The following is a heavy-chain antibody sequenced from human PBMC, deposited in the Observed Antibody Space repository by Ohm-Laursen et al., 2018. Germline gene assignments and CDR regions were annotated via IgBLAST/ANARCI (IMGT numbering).Heavy chain of an antibody. CDR1: GFTFSSYG. D-gene: IGHD6-25*01. J-gene: IGHJ4*02. CDR2: IRKKDNSYTT. V-gene: IGHV3-72*01. CDR3: ARVRGSGWDESFFDN. Sequence: SLRLSCTASGFTFSSYGMHWVRQAPGKGLEWVGRIRKKDNSYTTEYAGSVKGRFTISRDDSKNSLYLQMNSLKMEDTAVYYCARVRGSGWDESFFDNWGQGTLVTVSP.